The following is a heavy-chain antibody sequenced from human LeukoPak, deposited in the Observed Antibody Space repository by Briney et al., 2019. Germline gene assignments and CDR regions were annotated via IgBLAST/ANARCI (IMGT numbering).Heavy chain of an antibody. CDR3: AKVLAYYFDY. Sequence: AGGSLRLSCAASGFTFSSYSMNWVRQAPGKGLEWVSSISSGSSYIYYADSVKGRFTISRDNAKNSLYLQMNSLRAEDTAVYYCAKVLAYYFDYWGQGTLVTVSS. J-gene: IGHJ4*02. CDR1: GFTFSSYS. CDR2: ISSGSSYI. V-gene: IGHV3-21*04.